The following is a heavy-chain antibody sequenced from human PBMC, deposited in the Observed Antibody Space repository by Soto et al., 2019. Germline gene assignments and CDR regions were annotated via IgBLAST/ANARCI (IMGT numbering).Heavy chain of an antibody. CDR2: IFYSGST. J-gene: IGHJ5*02. CDR1: GASVATGTYY. CDR3: ATFVSTGRGRWFDP. V-gene: IGHV4-61*01. D-gene: IGHD6-19*01. Sequence: QVQLQESGPGLVKPSETLSLTCTVSGASVATGTYYRSWIRQPPGKGLEWMGYIFYSGSTNYNPSLKSRVTMLVDTSKSQFSLKLKSVTAADTAVYYCATFVSTGRGRWFDPWGQGTLVTVSS.